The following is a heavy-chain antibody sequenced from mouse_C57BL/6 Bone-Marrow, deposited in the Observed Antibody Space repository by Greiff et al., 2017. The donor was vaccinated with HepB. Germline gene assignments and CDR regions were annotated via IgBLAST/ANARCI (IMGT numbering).Heavy chain of an antibody. CDR1: GFTFSSYA. D-gene: IGHD2-2*01. CDR2: ISSGGDYI. Sequence: EVMLVESGEGLVKPGGSLKLSCAASGFTFSSYAMSWVRQTPEKRLEWVAYISSGGDYIYYADTVKGRFTISRDNARNTLYLQMSSLKSEDTAMYYCTRVLLLWLHYAMDYWGQGTSVTVSS. J-gene: IGHJ4*01. V-gene: IGHV5-9-1*02. CDR3: TRVLLLWLHYAMDY.